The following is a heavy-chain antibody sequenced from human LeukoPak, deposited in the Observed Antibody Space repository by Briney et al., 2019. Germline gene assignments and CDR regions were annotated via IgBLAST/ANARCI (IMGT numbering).Heavy chain of an antibody. V-gene: IGHV4-39*01. Sequence: SETLSLTCTVSGGSISSSSYSWGSIRQPAGKGLEWIGSIYYSGSTYYNPSLKSRVTISVDTSKNQFSLKLSSVTAADTAVYYCALSNPYYYGMDVWGQGTTVTVSS. CDR2: IYYSGST. J-gene: IGHJ6*02. D-gene: IGHD2/OR15-2a*01. CDR1: GGSISSSSYS. CDR3: ALSNPYYYGMDV.